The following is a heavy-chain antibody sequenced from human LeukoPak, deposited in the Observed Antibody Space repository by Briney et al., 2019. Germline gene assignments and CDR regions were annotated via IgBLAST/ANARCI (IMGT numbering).Heavy chain of an antibody. J-gene: IGHJ4*02. CDR2: IRSKAYGGTT. V-gene: IGHV3-49*03. CDR1: GFTFGDYA. CDR3: SRDDSSGYYLDY. Sequence: GGSLRLSCTASGFTFGDYAMSWFRQAPGKGLEWVGFIRSKAYGGTTEYAASVKGRFTISRDDSKSLAYLQMNSLKTEDTAVYYCSRDDSSGYYLDYWGQGNLVPVSS. D-gene: IGHD3-22*01.